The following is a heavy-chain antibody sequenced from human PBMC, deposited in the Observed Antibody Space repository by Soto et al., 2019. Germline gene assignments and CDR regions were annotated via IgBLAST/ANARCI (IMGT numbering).Heavy chain of an antibody. J-gene: IGHJ4*02. V-gene: IGHV3-30*18. CDR2: ISYDGSNT. CDR3: AKEGGLSGSYYISSSYYFDY. Sequence: QVQLVESGGGVVQPGRSLRLSCVASGFTFSSYGMHWVRQAPGKGLEWMAIISYDGSNTYYADSVKGRFTISRDNSKNTPYLQMNSLRAEDTSGDYCAKEGGLSGSYYISSSYYFDYWGQGTLVTVSS. D-gene: IGHD1-26*01. CDR1: GFTFSSYG.